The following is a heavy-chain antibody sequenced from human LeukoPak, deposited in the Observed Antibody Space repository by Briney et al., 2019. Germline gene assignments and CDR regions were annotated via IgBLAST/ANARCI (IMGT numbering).Heavy chain of an antibody. CDR3: AKGPIVVMTD. CDR1: GFTFSSYE. CDR2: ISSSGSTI. J-gene: IGHJ4*02. Sequence: GGSLRLSCAASGFTFSSYEMNWVRQAPGKGLEWVSYISSSGSTIYYADSVKGRFTISRDNSKNTLYLQMNSLETRTRPYYCAKGPIVVMTDWGQGTLVTVSS. D-gene: IGHD3-22*01. V-gene: IGHV3-48*03.